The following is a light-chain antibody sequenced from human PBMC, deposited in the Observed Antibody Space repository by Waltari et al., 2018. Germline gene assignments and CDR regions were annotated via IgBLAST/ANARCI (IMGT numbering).Light chain of an antibody. CDR1: SSYIGENIL. V-gene: IGLV2-23*02. CDR2: EVN. CDR3: CAYVGRTTWV. Sequence: QSALTQPASVSGSPGQSITISCPGTSSYIGENILVSWYQLHPGKAPNLILYEVNQRPSGVSYRFSGSKSGYTAYLTISGLQAEDEADYYCCAYVGRTTWVFGGGTSLTVL. J-gene: IGLJ3*02.